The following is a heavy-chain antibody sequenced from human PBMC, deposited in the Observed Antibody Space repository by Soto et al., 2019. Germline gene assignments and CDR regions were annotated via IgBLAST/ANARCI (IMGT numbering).Heavy chain of an antibody. CDR1: GGSISSGGYS. CDR2: IYHSGST. Sequence: SETLSLTCAVSGGSISSGGYSWSWIRQPPGKGLEWIGYIYHSGSTYYNPSLKSRVTISVDRSKNQFSLKLSSVTAADTAVYYCARAHYGDYGYGMDVWGQRTTVTVSS. D-gene: IGHD4-17*01. J-gene: IGHJ6*02. V-gene: IGHV4-30-2*01. CDR3: ARAHYGDYGYGMDV.